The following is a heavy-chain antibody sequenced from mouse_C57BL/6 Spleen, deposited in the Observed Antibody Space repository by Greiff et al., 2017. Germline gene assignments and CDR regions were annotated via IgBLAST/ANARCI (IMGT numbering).Heavy chain of an antibody. Sequence: EVQLQQSGPELVKPGASVKISCKASGYTFTDYYMNWVKQSHGKSLEWIGDINPNNGGTSYNQKFKGKATLTVDKSSSTAYMELRSLTSEDSAVYYCAREEDYYGSSPFDYWGQGTTLTVSS. CDR1: GYTFTDYY. D-gene: IGHD1-1*01. J-gene: IGHJ2*01. CDR3: AREEDYYGSSPFDY. V-gene: IGHV1-26*01. CDR2: INPNNGGT.